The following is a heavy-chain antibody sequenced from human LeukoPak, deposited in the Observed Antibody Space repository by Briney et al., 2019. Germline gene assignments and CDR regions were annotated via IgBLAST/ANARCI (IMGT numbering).Heavy chain of an antibody. J-gene: IGHJ4*02. CDR1: GFTFSSYA. CDR2: ISGSGGRT. V-gene: IGHV3-23*01. CDR3: AKTCYASGSYYSLDY. D-gene: IGHD3-10*01. Sequence: PGGSLRLSCAASGFTFSSYAMSWVRQAPGKGLEWVSSISGSGGRTYYADSVKGRFTISRDNSKTTLYLQMNSMRAEDTAVYYCAKTCYASGSYYSLDYWGQGTLITVSS.